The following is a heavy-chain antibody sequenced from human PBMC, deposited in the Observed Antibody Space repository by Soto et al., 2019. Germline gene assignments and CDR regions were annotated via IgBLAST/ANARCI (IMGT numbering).Heavy chain of an antibody. Sequence: QVQLVQSGAEVKKPGASVKVSCKASGYTFTSYGISWVRQSPGQGLEWMGWISTYNVNTNYAQKLQVRVTMATDTSTSTAYMELRSLRSDDTAVYYFARDRALELGDYWGQGTLVTVSS. CDR2: ISTYNVNT. CDR3: ARDRALELGDY. J-gene: IGHJ4*02. D-gene: IGHD1-26*01. CDR1: GYTFTSYG. V-gene: IGHV1-18*01.